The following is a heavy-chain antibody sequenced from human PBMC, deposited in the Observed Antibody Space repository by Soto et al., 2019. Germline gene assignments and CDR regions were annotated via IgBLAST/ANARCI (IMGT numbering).Heavy chain of an antibody. CDR2: IIPIFGTA. CDR3: ARGIPRLGSTRYFQH. CDR1: GGTFRRYA. D-gene: IGHD1-26*01. J-gene: IGHJ1*01. V-gene: IGHV1-69*06. Sequence: QVQLVQSVAEVKKPGSSVKVSCKASGGTFRRYAISWVRQAPGQGLEWMGVIIPIFGTANYAQKYQGRVTITADKSTSTAYMEMISLRSEDTDLYYCARGIPRLGSTRYFQHWGQGTLVTVS.